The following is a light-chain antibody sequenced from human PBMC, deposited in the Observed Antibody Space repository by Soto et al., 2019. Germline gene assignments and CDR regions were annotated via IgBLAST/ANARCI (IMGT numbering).Light chain of an antibody. CDR3: AEWDDSLNARGV. V-gene: IGLV1-44*01. J-gene: IGLJ3*02. Sequence: QSVLTQPPSASGTPGQRVTISCSGSRSNIGSNAVSWYQQLPGTAPKLLIYNDNQRPSGVPDRFSASKSGTSASLAISGLQSEDEADNYCAEWDDSLNARGVFGGGTKLTVL. CDR1: RSNIGSNA. CDR2: NDN.